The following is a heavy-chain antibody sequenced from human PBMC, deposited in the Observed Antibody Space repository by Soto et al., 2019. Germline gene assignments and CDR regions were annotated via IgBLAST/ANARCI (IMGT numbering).Heavy chain of an antibody. J-gene: IGHJ6*02. CDR2: IKSKTDGGTT. Sequence: PGGSLRLSCAASGFTFSNAWMNWVRQAPGKGLEWVGRIKSKTDGGTTDYAAPVKGRFTISRDDSKNTLYLQMNSLKTEDTAVYYCTTHYYDSSGYYLNYYYYYGMDVWGQGTTVTVSS. D-gene: IGHD3-22*01. CDR3: TTHYYDSSGYYLNYYYYYGMDV. CDR1: GFTFSNAW. V-gene: IGHV3-15*07.